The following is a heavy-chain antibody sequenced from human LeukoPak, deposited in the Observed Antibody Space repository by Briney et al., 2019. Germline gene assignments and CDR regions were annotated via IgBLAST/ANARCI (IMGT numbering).Heavy chain of an antibody. CDR1: GFTFSSYW. CDR2: IKQDGSEK. D-gene: IGHD3-3*01. Sequence: GGSLRLSCAASGFTFSSYWMSWVRQAPGKGLEWVANIKQDGSEKYYVDSVKGRFTISRDNAKNSLYLQMNSLRAEDTAVYYCARDGAIFGVVSWFDPWGQGTLVTVSS. V-gene: IGHV3-7*01. CDR3: ARDGAIFGVVSWFDP. J-gene: IGHJ5*02.